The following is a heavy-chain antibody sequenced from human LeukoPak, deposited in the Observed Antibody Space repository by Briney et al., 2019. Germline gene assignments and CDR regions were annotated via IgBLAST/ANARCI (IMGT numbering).Heavy chain of an antibody. D-gene: IGHD5-24*01. CDR1: GGSISSYY. V-gene: IGHV4-59*08. CDR3: ARLGDGYNSPYYFDY. J-gene: IGHJ4*02. Sequence: PSETLSLTCTVSGGSISSYYWSWIRQPPGKGLEWIGYIYYSGSTNYNPSLKSRVTLSVDTSKNQFSLKLSSVTAADTAVYYCARLGDGYNSPYYFDYWGQGTLVTVSS. CDR2: IYYSGST.